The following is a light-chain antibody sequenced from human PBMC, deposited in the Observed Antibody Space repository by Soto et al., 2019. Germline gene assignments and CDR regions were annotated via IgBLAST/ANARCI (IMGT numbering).Light chain of an antibody. J-gene: IGKJ5*01. CDR3: QQRSNWPPIT. Sequence: IVFTQSPGTLFMYQVDRANVYCSASQSVSSYLAWYQQKPGQAPRLLIYDASNRATGIPARFSGSGSGTDFTLTISSLEPEDFAVYYCQQRSNWPPITFGQGTRLEI. V-gene: IGKV3-11*01. CDR2: DAS. CDR1: QSVSSY.